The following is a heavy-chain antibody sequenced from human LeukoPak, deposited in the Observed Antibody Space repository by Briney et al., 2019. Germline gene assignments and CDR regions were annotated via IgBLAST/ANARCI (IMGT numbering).Heavy chain of an antibody. V-gene: IGHV3-53*01. Sequence: GGSLRLSCADSGFTVSSNYMSWVRQAPGKGLEWVSVIYSGGSTYYADSVKGRFTISRDNSKNTLYLQMNSLRAEDTAVYYCARDEYCGGDCYSDWGQGTLVTVSS. J-gene: IGHJ4*02. CDR2: IYSGGST. D-gene: IGHD2-21*02. CDR1: GFTVSSNY. CDR3: ARDEYCGGDCYSD.